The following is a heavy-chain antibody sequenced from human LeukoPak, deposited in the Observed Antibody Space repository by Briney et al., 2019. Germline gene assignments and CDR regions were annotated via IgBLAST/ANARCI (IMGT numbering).Heavy chain of an antibody. D-gene: IGHD1-26*01. V-gene: IGHV3-74*03. CDR3: ARDVDYHATSECFDY. Sequence: GGSLRLSCAASGFTFSSYWMHWVCQAPGKGLVWVSRINSDGSSTTYADSVKGRFTISRDNAKNTLYLQMNSLRPEDTAVYYCARDVDYHATSECFDYWGQGTLVTVSS. CDR2: INSDGSST. J-gene: IGHJ4*02. CDR1: GFTFSSYW.